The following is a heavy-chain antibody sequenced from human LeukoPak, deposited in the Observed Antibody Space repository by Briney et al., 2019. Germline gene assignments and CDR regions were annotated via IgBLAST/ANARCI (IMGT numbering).Heavy chain of an antibody. CDR2: IYYSGST. D-gene: IGHD1-26*01. CDR1: GGSISGSNYY. V-gene: IGHV4-39*01. J-gene: IGHJ4*02. Sequence: SETLSLTCTVSGGSISGSNYYWGWVRQPPGKGLEWIGSIYYSGSTYYNPSLKSRVTISVDTSKNQFSLNLSSVTAADTAVYYCARHKGCSGIYGYYFDYWGQGTLVTVSS. CDR3: ARHKGCSGIYGYYFDY.